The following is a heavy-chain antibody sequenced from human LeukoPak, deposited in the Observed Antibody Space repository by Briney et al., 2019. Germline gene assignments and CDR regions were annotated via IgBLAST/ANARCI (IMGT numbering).Heavy chain of an antibody. CDR3: ARMNYYDSSGFDY. CDR2: IYHSGST. J-gene: IGHJ4*02. D-gene: IGHD3-22*01. CDR1: GGSISSSNW. Sequence: SETLSLTCAVSGGSISSSNWWSWVRQPPGKGLEWIGEIYHSGSTNYNPSLKSRVTISVDKSKNQFSLKLSSVTAADTAVYYCARMNYYDSSGFDYWGQGTLVTVSS. V-gene: IGHV4-4*02.